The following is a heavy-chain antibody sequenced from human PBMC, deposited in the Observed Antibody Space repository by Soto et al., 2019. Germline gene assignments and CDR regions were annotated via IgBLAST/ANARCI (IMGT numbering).Heavy chain of an antibody. V-gene: IGHV3-43*01. J-gene: IGHJ4*02. CDR2: ISWDGGST. CDR1: GFTFDDYT. D-gene: IGHD1-7*01. Sequence: EVQLVESGGVVVQPGGSPRLSCAASGFTFDDYTMHWVRQAPGKGLEWVSLISWDGGSTYYADSVKGRFTISRDNSKNSLYLQMNSLRTEDTALYYCAKGRPAGELFDYWGQGTLVTVSS. CDR3: AKGRPAGELFDY.